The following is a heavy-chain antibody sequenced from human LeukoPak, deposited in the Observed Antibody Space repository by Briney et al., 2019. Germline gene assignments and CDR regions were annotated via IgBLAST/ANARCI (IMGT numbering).Heavy chain of an antibody. CDR3: ARASGYGGAYFDY. Sequence: SETLSLTCTVSGGSISSYYWSWIRQPPGKGLEWIGYIYHSGSTYYNPSLKSRVTISVDRSKNQFSLKLSSVTAADTAVYYCARASGYGGAYFDYWGQGTLVTVSS. D-gene: IGHD5-12*01. CDR2: IYHSGST. J-gene: IGHJ4*02. V-gene: IGHV4-59*12. CDR1: GGSISSYY.